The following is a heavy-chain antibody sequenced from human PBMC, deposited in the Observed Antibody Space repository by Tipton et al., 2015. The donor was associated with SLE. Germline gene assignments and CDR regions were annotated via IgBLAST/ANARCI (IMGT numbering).Heavy chain of an antibody. CDR2: INYGGIT. D-gene: IGHD3-3*01. Sequence: LRLSCTVSGGSISSSSYYWGWIRQPPGKGLEWIGSINYGGITYYNPSLKSRVTISVDTSKNQFSLKLSSVTAADTAVYYCARHRRDDFWNVQWYYFDYWGQGTLVTVSS. V-gene: IGHV4-39*07. J-gene: IGHJ4*02. CDR1: GGSISSSSYY. CDR3: ARHRRDDFWNVQWYYFDY.